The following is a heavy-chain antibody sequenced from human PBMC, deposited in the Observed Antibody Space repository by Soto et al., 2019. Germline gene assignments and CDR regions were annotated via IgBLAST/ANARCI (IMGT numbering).Heavy chain of an antibody. CDR2: INGYNGNT. CDR3: AASTATSSL. J-gene: IGHJ4*02. Sequence: QVQLVQSGAEVKKPGASVKVSCKASGYSFTNYGFSWVRQAPGQGLEWMGWINGYNGNTNYAPKLQGRFTMTTDTSTSTAYMELGSLTSDDTAVYFCAASTATSSLCGQGTLVTVSS. V-gene: IGHV1-18*01. CDR1: GYSFTNYG. D-gene: IGHD1-1*01.